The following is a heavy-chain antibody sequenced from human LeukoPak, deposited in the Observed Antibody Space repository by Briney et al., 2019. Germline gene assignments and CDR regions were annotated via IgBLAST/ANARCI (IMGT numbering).Heavy chain of an antibody. CDR1: GFRISGYW. V-gene: IGHV3-7*03. Sequence: GGSLRLSCAASGFRISGYWMTWDRQAPGKGLEWVANIKGDGSERSYVTSVRGRFTITRDNAKNSLYLQMNNLRVEDTAVYYCAREEVKSFDNWGQGTLVTVSS. CDR2: IKGDGSER. J-gene: IGHJ4*02. CDR3: AREEVKSFDN.